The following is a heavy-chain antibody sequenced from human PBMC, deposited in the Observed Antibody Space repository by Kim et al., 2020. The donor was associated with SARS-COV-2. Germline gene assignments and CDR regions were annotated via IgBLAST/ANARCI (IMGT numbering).Heavy chain of an antibody. J-gene: IGHJ3*01. Sequence: STYYAHSVKGRFTISRDNSKNTLYLQMNSLRAEDTAVYYCAKVTMVRGVRWGQGTMVTVSS. D-gene: IGHD3-10*01. CDR2: ST. CDR3: AKVTMVRGVR. V-gene: IGHV3-23*01.